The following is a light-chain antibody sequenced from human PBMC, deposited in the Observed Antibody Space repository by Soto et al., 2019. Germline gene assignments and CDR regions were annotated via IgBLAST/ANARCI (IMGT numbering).Light chain of an antibody. CDR1: SSDAGGYKY. Sequence: QSVLAQPRSVSGSPGQSVTISCTGTSSDAGGYKYVSWYQQHPGKAPKLMIYDVSKRPSGVPDRFSGSKSGNTASLTISGLQAEDEADYYCCSYAGSYTFVFGTGTKVTVL. J-gene: IGLJ1*01. CDR2: DVS. V-gene: IGLV2-11*01. CDR3: CSYAGSYTFV.